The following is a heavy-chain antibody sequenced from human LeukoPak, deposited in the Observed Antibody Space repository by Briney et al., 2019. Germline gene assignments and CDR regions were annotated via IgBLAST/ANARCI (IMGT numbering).Heavy chain of an antibody. D-gene: IGHD4-17*01. CDR3: ARYGSSELRYYFDY. Sequence: GESLKISCKASGYRFTSHWIGWVRQMPGKGLEWMGVIYPADSDLRYSPSFQGQVSISADKSISTAYLQWSSLKASDTAMYYCARYGSSELRYYFDYWGQGTLVTVSS. J-gene: IGHJ4*02. CDR1: GYRFTSHW. CDR2: IYPADSDL. V-gene: IGHV5-51*01.